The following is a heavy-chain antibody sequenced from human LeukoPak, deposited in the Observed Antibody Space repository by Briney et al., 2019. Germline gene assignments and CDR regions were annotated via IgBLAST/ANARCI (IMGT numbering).Heavy chain of an antibody. CDR3: ARDMGYSSSWDDYFDY. V-gene: IGHV3-23*01. J-gene: IGHJ4*02. D-gene: IGHD6-13*01. Sequence: GGSLRLSCAASGFTFSTYAMSWVRQAPGKGLEWVSGISHSGGYTYYADSVKGRFTISRDNSKNTLYLQMNSLRAEDTAVYYCARDMGYSSSWDDYFDYWGQGTLVTVSS. CDR1: GFTFSTYA. CDR2: ISHSGGYT.